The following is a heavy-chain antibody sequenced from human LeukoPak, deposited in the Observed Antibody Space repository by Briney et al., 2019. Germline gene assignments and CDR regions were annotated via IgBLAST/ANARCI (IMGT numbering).Heavy chain of an antibody. V-gene: IGHV3-30*04. D-gene: IGHD3-9*01. CDR2: ISYDGSNK. Sequence: PGGSLRLSCAASGFTFSSYAMHWVRQAPGKGLEWVAVISYDGSNKYYADSVKGRFTISRDNSKNTLYLQMNSLRAEDTAVYYCARGGFFDWSEGTFDYWGQGTLVTVSS. J-gene: IGHJ4*02. CDR3: ARGGFFDWSEGTFDY. CDR1: GFTFSSYA.